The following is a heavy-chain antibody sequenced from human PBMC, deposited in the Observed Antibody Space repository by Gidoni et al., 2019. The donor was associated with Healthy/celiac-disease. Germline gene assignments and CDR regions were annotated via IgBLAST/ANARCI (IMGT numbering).Heavy chain of an antibody. CDR3: ARDYDPWVSIDY. V-gene: IGHV3-21*01. CDR2: ISSSSSYI. Sequence: EVQLVESGGGLVKPGGSLRLSCAASGFPFSSYSMNWVRQAPGKGLEWVSSISSSSSYIYYADSVKGRFTISRDNAKNSLYLQMNSLRAEDTAVYYCARDYDPWVSIDYWGQGTLVTVSS. CDR1: GFPFSSYS. D-gene: IGHD3-3*01. J-gene: IGHJ4*02.